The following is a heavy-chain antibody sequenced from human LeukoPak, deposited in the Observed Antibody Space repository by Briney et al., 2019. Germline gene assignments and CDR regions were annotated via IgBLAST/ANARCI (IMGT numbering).Heavy chain of an antibody. CDR1: GFTFSSYA. CDR2: ISGSGGST. D-gene: IGHD1-26*01. CDR3: AKGLERSSAEIDY. J-gene: IGHJ4*02. V-gene: IGHV3-23*01. Sequence: GGSLRLSCAASGFTFSSYAMSWVRQAPGKGLEWVSAISGSGGSTYYADSVKGRFTISRVNSKNTLYLQMNSLRAEDTAVYYCAKGLERSSAEIDYWGQGTLVTVSS.